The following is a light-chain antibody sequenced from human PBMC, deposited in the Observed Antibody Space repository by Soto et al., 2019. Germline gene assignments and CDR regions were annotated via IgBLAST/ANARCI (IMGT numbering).Light chain of an antibody. J-gene: IGKJ1*01. CDR2: AST. CDR1: QDINSR. V-gene: IGKV1-12*01. CDR3: LQVANFPRT. Sequence: DIQMTQSPSSVSASVGDTATITCQATQDINSRLAWFQQQPGRPPKYVIQASTMLENVFPSRFAGSGSGRDFTFTIHTLQPEDSATYYCLQVANFPRTFGQGTKVE.